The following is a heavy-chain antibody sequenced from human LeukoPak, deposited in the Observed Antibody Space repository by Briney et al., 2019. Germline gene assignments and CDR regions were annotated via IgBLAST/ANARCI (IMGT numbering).Heavy chain of an antibody. CDR2: LSGSGGST. CDR3: ANVDCSGGSCYNDY. V-gene: IGHV3-23*01. CDR1: GFIFNKHA. Sequence: GGSLRLSCAASGFIFNKHAMSWVRQAPGKGLEWVSGLSGSGGSTDYADSVKGRFTVSRDNSKNTLFLQMNSLRAEDTAVYYCANVDCSGGSCYNDYWGQGTLVTVSS. D-gene: IGHD2-15*01. J-gene: IGHJ4*02.